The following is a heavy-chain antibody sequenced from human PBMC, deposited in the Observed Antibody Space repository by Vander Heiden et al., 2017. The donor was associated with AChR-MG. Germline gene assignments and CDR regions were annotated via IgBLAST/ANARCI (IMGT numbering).Heavy chain of an antibody. D-gene: IGHD2-15*01. Sequence: QVQLVQSGAEVKKPGASVKVSCKASGYTFTGYYMHWVRQAPGQGLEWMGWINPNSGGTNYAQKFQGRVTMTRDTSISTAYMELSRLRSDDTAVYYCARGRGYCSGGSCPVRYWGQGTLVTVSS. CDR2: INPNSGGT. CDR1: GYTFTGYY. CDR3: ARGRGYCSGGSCPVRY. J-gene: IGHJ4*02. V-gene: IGHV1-2*02.